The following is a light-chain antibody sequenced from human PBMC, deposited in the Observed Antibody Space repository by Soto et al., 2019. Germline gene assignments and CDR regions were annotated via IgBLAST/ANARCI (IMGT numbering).Light chain of an antibody. Sequence: QAVVTQPPSVSAAPGQKVTISCSGSSSNIGDNYVSWYQQFPGTAPKLLIYDNNKRPSGIPDRFSGSTSGTSATLGITGLQTGDEADYYCGTWDTSLSAGVFGGGTKVTVL. CDR1: SSNIGDNY. CDR3: GTWDTSLSAGV. V-gene: IGLV1-51*01. CDR2: DNN. J-gene: IGLJ2*01.